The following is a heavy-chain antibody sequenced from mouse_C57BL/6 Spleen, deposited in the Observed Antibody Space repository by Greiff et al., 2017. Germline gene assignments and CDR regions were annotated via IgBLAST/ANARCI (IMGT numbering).Heavy chain of an antibody. CDR2: IYPGDGDT. CDR3: ARSDDGYYPYWYCDV. J-gene: IGHJ1*03. D-gene: IGHD2-3*01. Sequence: QVQLQQSGPELVKPGASVKISCKASGYAFSSSWMNWVKQRPGKGLEWIGRIYPGDGDTNYNGKFKGKATLTADKSSSTAYMQLSSLTSEDSAVYFCARSDDGYYPYWYCDVWGTGTTVTVSS. CDR1: GYAFSSSW. V-gene: IGHV1-82*01.